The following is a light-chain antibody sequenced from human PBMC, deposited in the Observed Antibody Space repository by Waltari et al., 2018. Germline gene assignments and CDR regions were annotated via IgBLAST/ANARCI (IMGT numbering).Light chain of an antibody. CDR1: KLGDNY. Sequence: SYEVTQPPSVSVSPGQTASIPCSGDKLGDNYACWYQQKPGQSPVLVIYQDSKRPSGSPERFSGSNSGNTATLTISGTQAMDEADYYCQAWDSSTYVVFGGGTKLTVL. CDR3: QAWDSSTYVV. CDR2: QDS. J-gene: IGLJ2*01. V-gene: IGLV3-1*01.